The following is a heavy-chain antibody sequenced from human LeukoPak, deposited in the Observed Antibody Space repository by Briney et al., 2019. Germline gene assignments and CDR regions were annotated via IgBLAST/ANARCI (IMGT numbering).Heavy chain of an antibody. CDR3: ARDVYYGSGSPRLDY. CDR2: MSRSGDTI. J-gene: IGHJ4*02. Sequence: GSLRLSCAASGFTFSDYNMNWVRQVPGKGLESVSYMSRSGDTIYYADSVKGRFTISRENAKNSLYLQMNSLRAEDTPVYYCARDVYYGSGSPRLDYWGQGTLVTVSS. CDR1: GFTFSDYN. D-gene: IGHD3-10*01. V-gene: IGHV3-48*01.